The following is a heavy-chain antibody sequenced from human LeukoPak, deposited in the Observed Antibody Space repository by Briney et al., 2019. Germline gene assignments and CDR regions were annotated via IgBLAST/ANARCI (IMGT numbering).Heavy chain of an antibody. D-gene: IGHD3-22*01. CDR3: ARAVNDARPLPNYYYDSSGYLYYFDY. J-gene: IGHJ4*02. CDR2: IYSGGST. Sequence: GGSLRLSCAASGFTVSSNYMSWVRQAPGKGLEWVSVIYSGGSTYYADSVKGRFTISRDNSKNTLYLQMNSLRAEDTAVYYCARAVNDARPLPNYYYDSSGYLYYFDYWGQGTLVTVSS. V-gene: IGHV3-66*02. CDR1: GFTVSSNY.